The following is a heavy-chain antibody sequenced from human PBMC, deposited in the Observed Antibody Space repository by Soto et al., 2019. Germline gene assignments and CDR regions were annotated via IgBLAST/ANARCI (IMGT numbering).Heavy chain of an antibody. V-gene: IGHV4-34*01. CDR1: GGSFSGYY. D-gene: IGHD5-12*01. CDR2: INHSGST. J-gene: IGHJ4*02. Sequence: PSETLSLTCAVYGGSFSGYYWSWIRQPPGKGLEWIGEINHSGSTNYNPSLKSRVTISVDTSKNQFSLKLSSVTAADTAVYYCARDRGFPYFDYWGQGTLVTVSS. CDR3: ARDRGFPYFDY.